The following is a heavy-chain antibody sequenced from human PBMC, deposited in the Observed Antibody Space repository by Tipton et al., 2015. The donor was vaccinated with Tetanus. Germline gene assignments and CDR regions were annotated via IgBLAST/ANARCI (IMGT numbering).Heavy chain of an antibody. CDR2: IKQDGSEK. CDR1: GFIFSSYW. J-gene: IGHJ3*02. CDR3: ARDREDSSSWYWGGDAFDI. V-gene: IGHV3-7*01. Sequence: SLRLSCAASGFIFSSYWMSWVRQAPGKGLEWVANIKQDGSEKYYVDSVKGRFTISRDNAKNSLYLQMNSLRAEDTAVYYCARDREDSSSWYWGGDAFDIWGQGTMVTVSS. D-gene: IGHD6-13*01.